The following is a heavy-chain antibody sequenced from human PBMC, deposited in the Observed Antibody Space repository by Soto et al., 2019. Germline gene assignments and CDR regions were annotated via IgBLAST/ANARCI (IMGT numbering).Heavy chain of an antibody. D-gene: IGHD5-12*01. J-gene: IGHJ6*02. Sequence: GASVKVSCKASGGTFNNYPITWVRQAPGQGLEWMGGSIPIFGTANYAQKFQGRVTNSVDESTSTAYMELSSLRSEDTAVYYCARGRGYSGDDHYYYFDMDVWGQGTTVTVSS. CDR3: ARGRGYSGDDHYYYFDMDV. V-gene: IGHV1-69*13. CDR1: GGTFNNYP. CDR2: SIPIFGTA.